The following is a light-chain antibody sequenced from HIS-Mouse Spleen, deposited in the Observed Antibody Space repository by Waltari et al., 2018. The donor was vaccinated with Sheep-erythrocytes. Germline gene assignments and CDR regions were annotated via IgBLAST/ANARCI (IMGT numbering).Light chain of an antibody. CDR1: SRDVGRYNL. CDR2: EGS. J-gene: IGLJ3*02. V-gene: IGLV2-23*01. Sequence: QSALTPPASVSGSPGQSITITCTGTSRDVGRYNLLSWNRQHPGKAPKLMIYEGSKRPSGVSNRFPGSKSGNTASLTFSGLQAEDEADDYCCSYAGSSTPWVFGGGTKLTVL. CDR3: CSYAGSSTPWV.